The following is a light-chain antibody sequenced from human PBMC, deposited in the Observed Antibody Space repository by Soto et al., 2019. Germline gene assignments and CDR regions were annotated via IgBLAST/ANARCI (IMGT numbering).Light chain of an antibody. CDR3: AAWDDSLNGRYV. J-gene: IGLJ1*01. CDR2: SNN. CDR1: RSNIGSNS. Sequence: QPALTQPPSASGTPGQRVTISCSGDRSNIGSNSVNWYQQLPGTAPKLLIYSNNQRPSGVPDRFSGSKSGTSASLAISGLQSEDEADYYCAAWDDSLNGRYVFGTGTKVTVL. V-gene: IGLV1-44*01.